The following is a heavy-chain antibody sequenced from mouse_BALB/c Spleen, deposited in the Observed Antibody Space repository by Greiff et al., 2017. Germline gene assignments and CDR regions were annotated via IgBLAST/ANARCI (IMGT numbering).Heavy chain of an antibody. CDR3: ARGDMITTGLFDY. V-gene: IGHV5-6-5*01. CDR1: GFTFSSYA. Sequence: EVQGVESGGGLVKPGGSLKLSCAASGFTFSSYAMSWVRQTPEKRLEWVASISSGGSTYYPDSVKGRFTISRDNARNILYLQMSSLRSEDTAMYYCARGDMITTGLFDYWGQGTTLTVSS. J-gene: IGHJ2*01. CDR2: ISSGGST. D-gene: IGHD2-4*01.